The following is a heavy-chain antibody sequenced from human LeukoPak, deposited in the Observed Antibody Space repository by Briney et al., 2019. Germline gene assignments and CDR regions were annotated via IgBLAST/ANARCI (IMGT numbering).Heavy chain of an antibody. Sequence: ASVKASCKASGYTFTSYGISWVRQAPGQGLEWMGWISAYNANTNYAQKLQGRVTMTTDTATSTAYMELRSLRSDDTAVYYCARDVAAAGSEYFQHWGQGTLVTVSS. J-gene: IGHJ1*01. CDR1: GYTFTSYG. CDR2: ISAYNANT. V-gene: IGHV1-18*01. D-gene: IGHD6-13*01. CDR3: ARDVAAAGSEYFQH.